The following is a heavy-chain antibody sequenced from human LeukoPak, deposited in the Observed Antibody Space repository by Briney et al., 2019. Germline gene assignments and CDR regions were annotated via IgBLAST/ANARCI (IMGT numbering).Heavy chain of an antibody. V-gene: IGHV3-23*01. Sequence: PGGSLRLSCAASGLTFSSYAMSWVRQAPGKGLEWVSGISGSGGSTYYADSVKGRFTISRDNSKNTLYLQMNSLRAEDTAVYYCAKGAWCSITSCLINYFDYWGQGTLVTVSS. J-gene: IGHJ4*02. CDR3: AKGAWCSITSCLINYFDY. CDR1: GLTFSSYA. CDR2: ISGSGGST. D-gene: IGHD2-2*01.